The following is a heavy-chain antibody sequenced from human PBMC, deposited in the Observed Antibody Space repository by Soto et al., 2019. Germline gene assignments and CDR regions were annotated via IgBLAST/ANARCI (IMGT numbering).Heavy chain of an antibody. J-gene: IGHJ5*02. CDR3: ARVRFSSYQQLVAGEGNWFDP. V-gene: IGHV4-59*01. CDR1: GGSISSYY. CDR2: IYYSGST. D-gene: IGHD6-6*01. Sequence: QVQLQESGPGLVKPSETLSLTCTVSGGSISSYYWSWIRQPPGKGLEWIGYIYYSGSTNYNPSLKSRVTISVDTSKNLFSLKLSSVTAADTAVYYCARVRFSSYQQLVAGEGNWFDPWGQGTLVTVSS.